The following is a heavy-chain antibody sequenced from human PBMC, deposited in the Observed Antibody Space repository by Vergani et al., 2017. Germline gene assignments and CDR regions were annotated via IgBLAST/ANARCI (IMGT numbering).Heavy chain of an antibody. Sequence: QVQLQESGPGLEKPSETLSLTCAVSGFSIDNGYYWDWIRQPPGKGLEWIGSIYRTGRTHFNPSLKSLVTISVDTANNAFSLSLNSLTAADTAVYYCARRTGIVYDVFSGTQYFFDFWGQGTLVTVSS. D-gene: IGHD3-3*01. CDR3: ARRTGIVYDVFSGTQYFFDF. CDR2: IYRTGRT. CDR1: GFSIDNGYY. V-gene: IGHV4-38-2*01. J-gene: IGHJ4*02.